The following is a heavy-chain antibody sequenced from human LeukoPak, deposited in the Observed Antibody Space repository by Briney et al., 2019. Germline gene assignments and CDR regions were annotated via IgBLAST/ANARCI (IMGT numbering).Heavy chain of an antibody. J-gene: IGHJ3*01. Sequence: SETLSLTCTVSGGSISSSSYYWGWVRQPPGKGLEWIGIIYDSGYTYYNPSLKSRVTISVDTSNNQFSLKLSSVTAADTAVYYCARDVSRTSWTWRWGQGTVVTVSS. D-gene: IGHD2-2*01. CDR1: GGSISSSSYY. CDR2: IYDSGYT. V-gene: IGHV4-39*01. CDR3: ARDVSRTSWTWR.